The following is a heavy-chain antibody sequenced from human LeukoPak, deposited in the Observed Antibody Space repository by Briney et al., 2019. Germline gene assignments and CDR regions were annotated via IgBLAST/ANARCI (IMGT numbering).Heavy chain of an antibody. V-gene: IGHV3-64D*09. CDR2: ISSNGGST. CDR3: VKYGSGYGNCFDP. CDR1: GFTFSSYA. J-gene: IGHJ5*02. Sequence: GGSLRLSCSASGFTFSSYAMHWVRQAPGKGLEYVSAISSNGGSTYYADSVKGRFTISRDNSKNTLYLQMSSLRAEDTAVYYCVKYGSGYGNCFDPWGQGTLVTVSS. D-gene: IGHD3-10*01.